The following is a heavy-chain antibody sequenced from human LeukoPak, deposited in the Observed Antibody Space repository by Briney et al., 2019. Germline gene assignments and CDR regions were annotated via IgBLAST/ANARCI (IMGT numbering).Heavy chain of an antibody. J-gene: IGHJ4*02. CDR2: ISHDGNNK. CDR3: AKYQRQWLPKGGFDY. V-gene: IGHV3-30*18. CDR1: GFTFSSYG. Sequence: PGRSLRLSCAASGFTFSSYGMHWVRQAPGKGLEWVAVISHDGNNKYYADSVKGRFTISRDNSKNTLYLQMDNLRAEDTAVYYCAKYQRQWLPKGGFDYWGQGTLVTVSS. D-gene: IGHD6-19*01.